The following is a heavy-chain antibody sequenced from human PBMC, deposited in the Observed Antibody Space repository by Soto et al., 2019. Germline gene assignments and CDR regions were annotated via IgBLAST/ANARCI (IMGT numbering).Heavy chain of an antibody. V-gene: IGHV1-8*01. J-gene: IGHJ4*02. CDR2: MNPNSGNT. Sequence: GASVKVSWTAGRDGYTSSDMNWVRQATGQGLEWMGWMNPNSGNTGYAQKFQGRVTITADESTSTAYMELSSLRSEDTAVYYCARDDAQLVVRFDYWGQGTLVTVSS. D-gene: IGHD6-6*01. CDR3: ARDDAQLVVRFDY. CDR1: RDGYTSSD.